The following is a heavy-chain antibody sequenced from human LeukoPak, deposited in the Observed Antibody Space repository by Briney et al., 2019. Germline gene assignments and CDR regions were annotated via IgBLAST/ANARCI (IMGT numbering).Heavy chain of an antibody. V-gene: IGHV4-34*01. J-gene: IGHJ6*03. CDR3: ARGRGLLERRRHYYYYYMDV. CDR1: GGSFSGYY. CDR2: INHSGST. Sequence: PSETLSLTCAVYGGSFSGYYWSWIRQPPGKGLEWIGEINHSGSTNYNPSLKSRVTISVDTSKNQFSLKLSSVTAADTAVYYCARGRGLLERRRHYYYYYMDVWGKGTTVTVSS. D-gene: IGHD1-1*01.